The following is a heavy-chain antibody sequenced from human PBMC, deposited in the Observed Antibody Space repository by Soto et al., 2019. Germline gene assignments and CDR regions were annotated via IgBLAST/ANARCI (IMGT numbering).Heavy chain of an antibody. Sequence: PSETLSLTCAVYGGSFSGYYWTWVLQPPGKGLEWIGEINHSGNTNYNPSLKSRVTISVDTSKNQFSLKLSSVTAADTAVYHCARGWINYYYYYMDVWDKGTTVTVSS. CDR3: ARGWINYYYYYMDV. J-gene: IGHJ6*03. CDR1: GGSFSGYY. D-gene: IGHD5-12*01. V-gene: IGHV4-34*01. CDR2: INHSGNT.